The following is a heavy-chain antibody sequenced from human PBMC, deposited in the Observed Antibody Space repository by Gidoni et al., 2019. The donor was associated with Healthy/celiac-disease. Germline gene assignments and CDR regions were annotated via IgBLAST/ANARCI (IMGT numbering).Heavy chain of an antibody. CDR2: ISGSGGST. CDR3: AKDLRSSGWYGYYYYGMDV. Sequence: EVQLLESGGGLVQPGGSLRLSCAASGFTFSSYAMSWVRQAPGKGLEWVSAISGSGGSTYYADSVKGRFTISRDNSKNTLYLQMNSLRAEDTAVYYCAKDLRSSGWYGYYYYGMDVWGQGTTVTVSS. V-gene: IGHV3-23*01. J-gene: IGHJ6*02. CDR1: GFTFSSYA. D-gene: IGHD6-19*01.